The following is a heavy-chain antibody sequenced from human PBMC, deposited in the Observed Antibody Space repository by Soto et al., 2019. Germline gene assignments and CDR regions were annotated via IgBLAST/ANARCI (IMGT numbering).Heavy chain of an antibody. Sequence: QVQLVESGGGVVQPGRSLRLSCAASGFTFSSYAMHWVRQAPGKGLEWVAVISYDGSNQYYADSVKGRFTISRDNSKNTLYLQMNSLRAEDTAVYYCARGRVTQDVHDAFDIWGQGTMVTVSS. D-gene: IGHD6-6*01. V-gene: IGHV3-30-3*01. CDR2: ISYDGSNQ. CDR1: GFTFSSYA. J-gene: IGHJ3*02. CDR3: ARGRVTQDVHDAFDI.